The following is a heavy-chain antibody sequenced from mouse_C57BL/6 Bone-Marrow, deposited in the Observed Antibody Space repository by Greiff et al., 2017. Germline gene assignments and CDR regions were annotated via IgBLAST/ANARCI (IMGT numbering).Heavy chain of an antibody. CDR1: GYTFTSYW. CDR3: ARSGPYYGSSVL. D-gene: IGHD1-1*01. Sequence: VQLQQPGAELVKPGASVKLSCKASGYTFTSYWMHWVKQRPGQGLEWIGMIHPNSGSTNYNEKFKSKATLTVDKSSSTAYMQLSILTSEDSAVYYGARSGPYYGSSVLWGQGTPLTVSS. J-gene: IGHJ2*01. V-gene: IGHV1-64*01. CDR2: IHPNSGST.